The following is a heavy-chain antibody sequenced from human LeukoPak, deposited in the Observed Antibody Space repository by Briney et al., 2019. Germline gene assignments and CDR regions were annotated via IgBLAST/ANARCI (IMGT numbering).Heavy chain of an antibody. V-gene: IGHV3-13*01. Sequence: AGGSLRLSCAASGFTFSSYDMRWVRQATGKGLEWVSAIGTGGDTYYPGSVKGRFTISRENAKNSLYIQMNSLRAGDTAEYYCARGGYCSGGSCALDFDYWGQGTLVTVSS. D-gene: IGHD2-15*01. J-gene: IGHJ4*02. CDR1: GFTFSSYD. CDR2: IGTGGDT. CDR3: ARGGYCSGGSCALDFDY.